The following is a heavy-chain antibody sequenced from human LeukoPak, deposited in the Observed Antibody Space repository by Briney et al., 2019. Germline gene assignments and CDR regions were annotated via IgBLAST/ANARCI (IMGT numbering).Heavy chain of an antibody. Sequence: SETLSLTCTVSSGSISSSSYYWGWLRQPPGKGLEWIGRIYTSGSTNYNPSLKSRVTMSLDMSKNQFSLKLNSVTAADTAVYYCARDLVAFDYWGQGALVIVSS. CDR3: ARDLVAFDY. CDR1: SGSISSSSYY. CDR2: IYTSGST. V-gene: IGHV4-61*05. D-gene: IGHD2-15*01. J-gene: IGHJ4*02.